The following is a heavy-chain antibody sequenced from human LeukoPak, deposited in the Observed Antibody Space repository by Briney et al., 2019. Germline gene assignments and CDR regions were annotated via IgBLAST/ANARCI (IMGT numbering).Heavy chain of an antibody. CDR1: GGSISSRNHY. J-gene: IGHJ4*02. CDR3: SRHVNTFDY. Sequence: SETLSLTCSVSGGSISSRNHYWGWIRQPPGKGLEWIESILYTGNTYYNPSLRSRVTMSVDTSKNHFSLNLSSVTAADMAVYYCSRHVNTFDYWGQGALVTVSS. CDR2: ILYTGNT. V-gene: IGHV4-39*01.